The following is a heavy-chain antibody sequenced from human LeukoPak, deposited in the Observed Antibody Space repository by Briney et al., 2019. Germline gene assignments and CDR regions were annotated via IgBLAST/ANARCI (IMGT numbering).Heavy chain of an antibody. J-gene: IGHJ4*02. CDR2: ISYDGSNN. V-gene: IGHV3-30-3*01. CDR1: RFTFSSFT. Sequence: GGSLRLSCAASRFTFSSFTMHWVRQAPGEGLEWVAVISYDGSNNYYADSVKGRFTISRDNSKNTLYLQMNSLRDEDTAVYYCAREESAMVVIDYWGQGTLVTVSS. D-gene: IGHD2-2*01. CDR3: AREESAMVVIDY.